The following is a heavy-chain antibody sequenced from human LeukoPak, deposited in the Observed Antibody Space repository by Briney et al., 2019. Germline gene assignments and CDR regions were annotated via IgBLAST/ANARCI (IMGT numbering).Heavy chain of an antibody. J-gene: IGHJ4*02. V-gene: IGHV3-23*01. CDR1: GFTFCNYA. CDR3: AKQGSYTTGWFDY. Sequence: GGSLRLSCAASGFTFCNYAMSWVRQAPGKGLEWVSAISGSGGSTNYADSVKGRFTISRDNSKNTLYLQMNSLRAEDTAVYYCAKQGSYTTGWFDYWGQGALVTVSS. CDR2: ISGSGGST. D-gene: IGHD6-19*01.